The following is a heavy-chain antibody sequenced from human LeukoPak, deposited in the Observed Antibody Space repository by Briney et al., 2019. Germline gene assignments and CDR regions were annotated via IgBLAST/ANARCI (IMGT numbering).Heavy chain of an antibody. CDR3: ARDQGSGNYRFDY. D-gene: IGHD1-26*01. Sequence: ASVKVSCKASGYTFTNSGIGWVRQAPGQGLDWMGWISTYTGNTYYAENLQGRVIMTTDTSTSTAYMELRSLRSDDTAVYYCARDQGSGNYRFDYWGQGTLATVSS. J-gene: IGHJ4*02. CDR1: GYTFTNSG. CDR2: ISTYTGNT. V-gene: IGHV1-18*01.